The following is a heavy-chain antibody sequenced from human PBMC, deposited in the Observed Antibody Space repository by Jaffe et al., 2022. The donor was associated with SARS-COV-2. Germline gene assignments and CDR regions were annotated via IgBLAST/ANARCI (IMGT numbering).Heavy chain of an antibody. J-gene: IGHJ6*02. CDR3: ARDSLGGYSGPRRPHYGMDV. V-gene: IGHV3-21*01. CDR1: GFIFSTYS. Sequence: DVQLVESGGGLVKPGGSLRLSCAASGFIFSTYSMNWVRQAPGKGLEWVSSISSDSSYIFYADSVKGRFTISRDNAKNSLYLQMNSLRAEDAAVYYCARDSLGGYSGPRRPHYGMDVWGQGTTVTVSS. CDR2: ISSDSSYI. D-gene: IGHD3-10*01.